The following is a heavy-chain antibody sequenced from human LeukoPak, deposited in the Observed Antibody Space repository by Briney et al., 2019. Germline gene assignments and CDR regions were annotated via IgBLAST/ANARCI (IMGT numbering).Heavy chain of an antibody. CDR1: GGSISSGGYS. D-gene: IGHD2-21*02. CDR2: IYHSGST. CDR3: ARVGDLDAFDI. Sequence: SQTLSLTCAVSGGSISSGGYSWSWIRQPPGKGLEWIGYIYHSGSTYYSPSLKSRVTISVDRSKNQFSLKLSSVTAADTAVYYCARVGDLDAFDIWGQGTMVTVSS. J-gene: IGHJ3*02. V-gene: IGHV4-30-2*01.